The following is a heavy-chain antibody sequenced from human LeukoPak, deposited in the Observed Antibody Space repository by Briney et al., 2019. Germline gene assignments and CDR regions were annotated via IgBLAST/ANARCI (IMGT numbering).Heavy chain of an antibody. CDR1: GGSISSGGYY. D-gene: IGHD3/OR15-3a*01. CDR2: IYQTGSA. CDR3: ARGLDYLDV. Sequence: SQTLSLTCTVSGGSISSGGYYWNWLRQPPGKELEWIGRIYQTGSADYKPSLKSRVTLSVDTTNNQFSLRLSSVTAADTAVYYCARGLDYLDVWGKGVTVSVSS. J-gene: IGHJ6*03. V-gene: IGHV4-39*01.